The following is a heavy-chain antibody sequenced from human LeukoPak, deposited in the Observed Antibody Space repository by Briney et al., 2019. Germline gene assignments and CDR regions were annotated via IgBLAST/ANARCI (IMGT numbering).Heavy chain of an antibody. Sequence: GVSLRLSCAASGFPFSSYWMSWVRQAPGKGLEWVANIKPDGSEKSYVDSVKGRFTISRDNAKDSLYLQMNSLRAEDTAVYYCARGQMAGYWGQGTLVT. V-gene: IGHV3-7*05. CDR3: ARGQMAGY. D-gene: IGHD5-24*01. CDR1: GFPFSSYW. J-gene: IGHJ4*02. CDR2: IKPDGSEK.